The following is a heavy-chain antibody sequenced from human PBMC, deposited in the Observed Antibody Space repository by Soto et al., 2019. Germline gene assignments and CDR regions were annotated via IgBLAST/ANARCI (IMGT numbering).Heavy chain of an antibody. D-gene: IGHD4-17*01. V-gene: IGHV1-18*01. CDR3: TSYGVRPYYYSGMDV. CDR1: GYSFTRYG. Sequence: QVQLVQSGNEVKKPGASVNVSCKASGYSFTRYGISWVRQAPGQGLEWMGWISGYNGKTKYAQKLQDRVSMTTDTSTSTASMKLTSLGSDATAVYYCTSYGVRPYYYSGMDVWGQGTTVTVSS. J-gene: IGHJ6*02. CDR2: ISGYNGKT.